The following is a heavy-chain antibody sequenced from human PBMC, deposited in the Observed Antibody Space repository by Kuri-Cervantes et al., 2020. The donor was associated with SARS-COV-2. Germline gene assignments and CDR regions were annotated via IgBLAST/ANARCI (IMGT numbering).Heavy chain of an antibody. Sequence: GESLKISCAASGFTFSSYDMHWVRQATGKGLEWVSAIGTAGDTYYPGAVKGRFTISRDNAKNTLYLQMNSLRAEDTAVYYCARRSSGWYVSFDYWDQGTLVTVSS. CDR1: GFTFSSYD. V-gene: IGHV3-13*01. CDR2: IGTAGDT. CDR3: ARRSSGWYVSFDY. D-gene: IGHD6-19*01. J-gene: IGHJ4*02.